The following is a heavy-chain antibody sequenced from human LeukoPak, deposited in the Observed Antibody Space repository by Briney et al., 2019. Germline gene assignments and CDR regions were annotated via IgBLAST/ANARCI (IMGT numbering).Heavy chain of an antibody. Sequence: SVKVSCKASGGTFSSYAISWVRQAPGQGREWMGGIIPIFGTANYAQKFQGRVTITRNTSISTAYMELSSLRSEDTAVYYCARGPSALYYYGSGSLKKINYYYYYMDVWGKGTTVTVSS. CDR1: GGTFSSYA. CDR3: ARGPSALYYYGSGSLKKINYYYYYMDV. D-gene: IGHD3-10*01. V-gene: IGHV1-69*05. CDR2: IIPIFGTA. J-gene: IGHJ6*03.